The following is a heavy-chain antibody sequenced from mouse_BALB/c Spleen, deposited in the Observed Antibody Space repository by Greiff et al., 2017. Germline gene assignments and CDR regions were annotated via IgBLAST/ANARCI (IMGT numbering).Heavy chain of an antibody. V-gene: IGHV1-7*01. J-gene: IGHJ3*01. CDR2: INPSTGYT. CDR1: GYTFTSYW. CDR3: AGEGASSGYAVCAWFAY. Sequence: QVQLQQSGAELAKPGASVKMSCKASGYTFTSYWMHWVNQRPGQGLEWIGYINPSTGYTEYNQKFKDKATLTADKSSSTAYMQLSSLTSEDSAVYCWAGEGASSGYAVCAWFAYWGQGTLVTVSA. D-gene: IGHD3-1*01.